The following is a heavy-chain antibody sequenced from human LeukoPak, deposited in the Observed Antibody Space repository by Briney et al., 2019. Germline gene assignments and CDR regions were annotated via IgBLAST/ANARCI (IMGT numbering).Heavy chain of an antibody. J-gene: IGHJ4*02. CDR3: ARLKGESSLFDY. CDR1: GFTFSTYW. V-gene: IGHV3-7*02. CDR2: IRQGRNEK. Sequence: TGGSLRLSCGASGFTFSTYWMTWVRQAPGKGLEWVANIRQGRNEKYYVDSVKGRFTISRDDTKNSLYLQMESLRAEDTAVYYCARLKGESSLFDYWGQGILVTVSS. D-gene: IGHD1-26*01.